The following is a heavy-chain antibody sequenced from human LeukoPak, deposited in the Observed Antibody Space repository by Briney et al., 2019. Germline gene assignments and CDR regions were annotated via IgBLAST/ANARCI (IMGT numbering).Heavy chain of an antibody. Sequence: PGGSLRLSGAASGFTFSSYGMHWVRQAPGKGLEWVAVISYDGSNKYCADSVKGRFTISRDNSKNTLYLQMNSLRAEDTAVYYYAKDRIGYCSGGSCLFDYWGQGTLVTVSS. CDR2: ISYDGSNK. J-gene: IGHJ4*02. D-gene: IGHD2-15*01. V-gene: IGHV3-30*18. CDR1: GFTFSSYG. CDR3: AKDRIGYCSGGSCLFDY.